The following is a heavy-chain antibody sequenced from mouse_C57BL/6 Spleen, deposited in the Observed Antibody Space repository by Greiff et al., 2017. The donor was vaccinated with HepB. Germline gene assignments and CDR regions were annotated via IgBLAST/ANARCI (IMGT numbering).Heavy chain of an antibody. CDR1: GYTFTSYW. V-gene: IGHV1-64*01. Sequence: VQLQQSGAELVKPGASVKLSCKASGYTFTSYWMHWVKQRPGQGLEWIGMIHPNSGSTNYNEKFKSKATLTVDKSSSTAYMQLSSLTSEDSAVYYCARRVTTVAFDYWGQGTTLTVSS. CDR2: IHPNSGST. CDR3: ARRVTTVAFDY. J-gene: IGHJ2*01. D-gene: IGHD1-1*01.